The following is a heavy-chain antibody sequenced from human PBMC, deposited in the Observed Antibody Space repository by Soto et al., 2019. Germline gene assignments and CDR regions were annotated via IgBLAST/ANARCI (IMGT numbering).Heavy chain of an antibody. CDR3: SRDTLYYDSSCYYFDY. Sequence: GGSLRLSCTASGFTFGDYAMSWVRQAPGKGLEWVGFIRSKAYGGTTEYAASVKGRFTISRDDSKSIAYLQMNSLKTEDKAVYYCSRDTLYYDSSCYYFDYWGQGTLVTVSS. CDR2: IRSKAYGGTT. D-gene: IGHD3-22*01. J-gene: IGHJ4*02. CDR1: GFTFGDYA. V-gene: IGHV3-49*04.